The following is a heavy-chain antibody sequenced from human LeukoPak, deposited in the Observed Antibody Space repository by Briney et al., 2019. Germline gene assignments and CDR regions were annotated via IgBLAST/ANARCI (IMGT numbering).Heavy chain of an antibody. CDR3: AKRSRYCSSTSCPGGFDP. D-gene: IGHD2-2*01. CDR2: ISGSGGST. Sequence: GGSLRLSCAASGFTFSSYAMSWVRQAPGKGLEWVSAISGSGGSTYYADSVKGRFAISRDNSKNTLYLQMNSLRAEDTAVYYCAKRSRYCSSTSCPGGFDPWGQGTLVTVSS. CDR1: GFTFSSYA. J-gene: IGHJ5*02. V-gene: IGHV3-23*01.